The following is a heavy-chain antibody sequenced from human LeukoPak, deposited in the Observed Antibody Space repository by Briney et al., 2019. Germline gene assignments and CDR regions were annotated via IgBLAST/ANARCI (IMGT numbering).Heavy chain of an antibody. CDR2: ISYDGSNK. CDR3: AKDLWQQAGFDY. CDR1: GLTFSSYG. J-gene: IGHJ4*02. D-gene: IGHD6-13*01. Sequence: PGGSLRLSCAASGLTFSSYGMHWVRQAPGKGLEWVAVISYDGSNKYYADSVKGRFTISRDNSKNTLYLQMNSLRAEDTAVYYCAKDLWQQAGFDYWGQGTLVTVSS. V-gene: IGHV3-30*18.